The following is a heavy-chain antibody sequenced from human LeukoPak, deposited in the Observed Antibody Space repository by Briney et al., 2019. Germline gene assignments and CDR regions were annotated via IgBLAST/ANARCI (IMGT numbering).Heavy chain of an antibody. V-gene: IGHV3-64*01. J-gene: IGHJ4*02. CDR2: ISSNGGST. CDR1: GFTFSSYV. Sequence: GGSLRLSCAASGFTFSSYVMYWVRQAPGKGLEYVSSISSNGGSTYYANSVKGRFTISRDNSRNTLYLQMGSLRAGDMAVYYCARGGQSKYDSSGYLNYFDYWGQGTLVTVSS. CDR3: ARGGQSKYDSSGYLNYFDY. D-gene: IGHD3-22*01.